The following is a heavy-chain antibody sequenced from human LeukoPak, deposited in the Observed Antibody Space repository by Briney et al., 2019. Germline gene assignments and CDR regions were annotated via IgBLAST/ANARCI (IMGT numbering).Heavy chain of an antibody. J-gene: IGHJ5*02. D-gene: IGHD6-13*01. CDR1: GYSISSAYY. V-gene: IGHV4-38-2*01. CDR2: FYYSGST. Sequence: PSETLSLTCAVSGYSISSAYYWGWIRQSPGKGLEWIGSFYYSGSTYYNPSLKSRVTISVDTSKNQFSLKLSSVTAADTAVYYCARVTLGRPGIAAAATETHIQNNWFDPWGQGTLVTVSS. CDR3: ARVTLGRPGIAAAATETHIQNNWFDP.